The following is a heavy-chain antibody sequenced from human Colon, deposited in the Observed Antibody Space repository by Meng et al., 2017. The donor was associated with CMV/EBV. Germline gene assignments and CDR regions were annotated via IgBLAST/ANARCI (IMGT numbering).Heavy chain of an antibody. CDR2: ISSSGSYI. V-gene: IGHV3-21*01. Sequence: GESLKISCAASGFTFSTYCMDWVRQAPGKGLEWVASISSSGSYIYYADSVKGRFTISRDHSKNTLYLQMNSLRVEDTAVYYCARDIRVAGPAGGCSSTSCYRYYYYGMDVWGQGTTVIVSS. CDR3: ARDIRVAGPAGGCSSTSCYRYYYYGMDV. J-gene: IGHJ6*02. D-gene: IGHD2-2*02. CDR1: GFTFSTYC.